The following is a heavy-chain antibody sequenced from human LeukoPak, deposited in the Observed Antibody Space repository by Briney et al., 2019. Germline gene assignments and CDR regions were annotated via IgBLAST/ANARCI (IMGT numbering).Heavy chain of an antibody. J-gene: IGHJ4*02. CDR1: GFTFSSYG. CDR2: ISGSGGST. D-gene: IGHD4-23*01. Sequence: GGTLRLSCAASGFTFSSYGMSWVRQAPGKGLEWVSAISGSGGSTYYADSVKGRFTISRDNSKNTLYLQMNSLRAEDTAVYYCAEAHDYGGPITIDFDYWGQGTLVTVSS. CDR3: AEAHDYGGPITIDFDY. V-gene: IGHV3-23*01.